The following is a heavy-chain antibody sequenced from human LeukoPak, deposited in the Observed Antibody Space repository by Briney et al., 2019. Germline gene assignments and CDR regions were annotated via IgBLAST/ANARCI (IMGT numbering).Heavy chain of an antibody. CDR2: MYYSGST. J-gene: IGHJ4*02. CDR1: GGSISSSSYY. Sequence: SEPPSLTCTVYGGSISSSSYYWGWIRQTPGKGLEWIGSMYYSGSTYYNPSLKSRVTISVDTSKNQFSLKLSSVTAADTAVYYCARRMEWLLFGSGFHYWGQGTLVTVSS. V-gene: IGHV4-39*01. CDR3: ARRMEWLLFGSGFHY. D-gene: IGHD3-3*01.